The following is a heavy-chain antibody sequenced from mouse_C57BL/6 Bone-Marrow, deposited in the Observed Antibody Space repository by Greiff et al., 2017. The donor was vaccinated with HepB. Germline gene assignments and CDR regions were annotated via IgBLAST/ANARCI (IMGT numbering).Heavy chain of an antibody. V-gene: IGHV5-12*01. CDR3: ARRGDGNPWFAY. CDR1: GFTFSDYY. Sequence: EVQLQESGGGLVQPGGSLKLSCAASGFTFSDYYMYWVRQTPEKRLEWVAYISNGGGSTYYPDTVKGRFTISRDNAKNTLYLQMSRRKSEDTAMYYCARRGDGNPWFAYWGQGTLVTVSA. D-gene: IGHD2-1*01. J-gene: IGHJ3*01. CDR2: ISNGGGST.